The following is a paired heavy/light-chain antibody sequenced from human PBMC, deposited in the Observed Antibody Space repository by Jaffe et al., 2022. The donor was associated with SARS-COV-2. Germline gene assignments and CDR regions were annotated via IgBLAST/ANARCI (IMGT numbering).Light chain of an antibody. Sequence: DIVMTQSPLSLPVTPGEPASISCRSSQSLLHSSGYNYLDWYLQKPGQSPQLLIYLGSNRASGVPDRFSGSGSGTDFTLKISRVEAEDVGVYYCMQALQTRTFGQGTKVEIK. V-gene: IGKV2-28*01. CDR2: LGS. CDR3: MQALQTRT. CDR1: QSLLHSSGYNY. J-gene: IGKJ1*01.
Heavy chain of an antibody. D-gene: IGHD1-7*01. V-gene: IGHV4-39*01. CDR1: GGSISINRYY. CDR2: IYYTGTT. J-gene: IGHJ3*02. Sequence: QLQLQESGPGLVKPSETLSLTCTVSGGSISINRYYWAWIRQPPGKGLEWVASIYYTGTTYYNPSLMSRVTISVDTSKNQFSLRLNSVTAADTAVFFCARISVELGGAFDIWGQGTTVTVSS. CDR3: ARISVELGGAFDI.